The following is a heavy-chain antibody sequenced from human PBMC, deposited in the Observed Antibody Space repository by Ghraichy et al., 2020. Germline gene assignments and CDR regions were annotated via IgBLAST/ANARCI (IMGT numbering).Heavy chain of an antibody. D-gene: IGHD2-15*01. CDR2: IFYRGST. J-gene: IGHJ6*02. V-gene: IGHV4-59*01. CDR1: GDSISSYY. Sequence: SQTLSLTCTVSGDSISSYYWSWIRLPPGKGLEWIGYIFYRGSTNYNPSLKRRLTLSLDTSRNQFSLKLGSVTAADTAVYYCARHAKYGVATSYFYYPMDVWGQGTTVTVSS. CDR3: ARHAKYGVATSYFYYPMDV.